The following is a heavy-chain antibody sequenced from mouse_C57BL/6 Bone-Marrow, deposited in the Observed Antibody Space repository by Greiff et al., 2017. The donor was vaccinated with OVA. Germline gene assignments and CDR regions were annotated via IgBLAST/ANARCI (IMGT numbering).Heavy chain of an antibody. Sequence: DVKLQESGPVLVKPGASVKMSCKASGYTFTDYYMNWVKQSHGKSLEWIGVINPYNGGTSYNQKFKGKATLTVDKSSSTAYMELNSLTSEDSAVYYCARLLWLRRYAMDYWGQGTSVTVSS. CDR3: ARLLWLRRYAMDY. J-gene: IGHJ4*01. CDR2: INPYNGGT. D-gene: IGHD2-2*01. CDR1: GYTFTDYY. V-gene: IGHV1-19*01.